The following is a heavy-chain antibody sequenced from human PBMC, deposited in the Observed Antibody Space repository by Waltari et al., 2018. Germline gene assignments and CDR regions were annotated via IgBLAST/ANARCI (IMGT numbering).Heavy chain of an antibody. V-gene: IGHV3-7*01. Sequence: EVQLVESGGDLVQPGGSLRLSCAASGFTFSRSWMSWVRQAPGRGLEWVALIQQDGSEGYYVVSVKGRFTISRDNAKNSVYLQMTSLRAEDTAVYYCARGGAWDLDYWGQGTLVTVSS. CDR2: IQQDGSEG. CDR3: ARGGAWDLDY. J-gene: IGHJ4*02. CDR1: GFTFSRSW. D-gene: IGHD1-26*01.